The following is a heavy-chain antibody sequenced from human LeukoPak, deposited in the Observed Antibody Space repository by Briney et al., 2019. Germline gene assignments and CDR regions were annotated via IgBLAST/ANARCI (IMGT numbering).Heavy chain of an antibody. CDR2: IYHSGST. Sequence: SETLSLTCTVSGYSISSGYYWGWIRQPPGKGLEWIGSIYHSGSTYYNPSLKSRVTISVDTSKNQFSLKLSSVTAADTAVYYCARDPSRYYLYYMDVWGKGTTVTISS. D-gene: IGHD3-22*01. CDR3: ARDPSRYYLYYMDV. V-gene: IGHV4-38-2*02. CDR1: GYSISSGYY. J-gene: IGHJ6*03.